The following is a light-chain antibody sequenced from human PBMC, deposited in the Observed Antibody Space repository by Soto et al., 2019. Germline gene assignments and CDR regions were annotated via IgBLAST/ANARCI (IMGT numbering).Light chain of an antibody. Sequence: DIQMTQSPASLSVSVGDRVTITCRASQSINNYLNWYLQRPGQAPKLLIFAASSLQSGVPSRFSGSRSGPDFTLTISSLQPEDFATYYCQQSYSSPPTFGQGTKVDIK. J-gene: IGKJ1*01. V-gene: IGKV1-39*01. CDR2: AAS. CDR3: QQSYSSPPT. CDR1: QSINNY.